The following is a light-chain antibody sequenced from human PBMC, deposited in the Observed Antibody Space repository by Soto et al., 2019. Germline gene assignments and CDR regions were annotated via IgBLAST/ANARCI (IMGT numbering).Light chain of an antibody. CDR2: GAS. CDR1: QSVSSN. CDR3: QHYNNWPRT. J-gene: IGKJ1*01. Sequence: EIVMTQSPATLSVSPGERATLSCRASQSVSSNLAWYQQKPGQAPRLLIYGASTRATGIPARFSGSGSGTGFTPAISSLQSEDVAVSYGQHYNNWPRTFGHGTKVEI. V-gene: IGKV3-15*01.